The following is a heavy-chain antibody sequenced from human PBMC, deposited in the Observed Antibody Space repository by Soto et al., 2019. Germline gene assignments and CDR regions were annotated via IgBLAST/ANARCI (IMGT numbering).Heavy chain of an antibody. CDR1: GYTFTSHY. J-gene: IGHJ4*02. CDR2: INPSGGDT. D-gene: IGHD2-21*01. V-gene: IGHV1-46*01. CDR3: ARGGCGGECSFDY. Sequence: QVQLVQSGAEVKKPGASVKVSCKASGYTFTSHYIHWVRQAPGQGLEWMGIINPSGGDTTYAQQFQGRVPMTRDTSTRTVYMELSSLRSEDTAVYYCARGGCGGECSFDYWGQGTLVTVSS.